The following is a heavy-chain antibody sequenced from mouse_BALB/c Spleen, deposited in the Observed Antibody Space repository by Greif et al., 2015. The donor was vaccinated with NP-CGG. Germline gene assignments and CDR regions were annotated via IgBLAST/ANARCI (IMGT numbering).Heavy chain of an antibody. CDR1: GYTFTSYW. CDR3: ARYGNYYAMDY. Sequence: QVQLQQSGAELVKPGASVKLSCKASGYTFTSYWMHWVKQRPGQGLEWIGEIDPSDSYTNYNQKFKGKATLTVDKSSSTAYMQLSSLTSEDSAVYYCARYGNYYAMDYWGQGTSVTVSS. J-gene: IGHJ4*01. D-gene: IGHD2-1*01. V-gene: IGHV1-69*02. CDR2: IDPSDSYT.